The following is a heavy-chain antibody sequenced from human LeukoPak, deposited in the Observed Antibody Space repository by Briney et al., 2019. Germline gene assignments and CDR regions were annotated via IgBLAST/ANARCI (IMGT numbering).Heavy chain of an antibody. V-gene: IGHV4-34*01. J-gene: IGHJ5*02. CDR2: INHSGST. Sequence: PSETLSLTCAVYGGSFSGYYWSWIRQPPGKGLEWIGEINHSGSTNYNPSLKSRVTISVDTSKNQSSLKLSSVTAADTAVYYCARGMITIFGVGNWFDPWGQGTLVTVSS. CDR3: ARGMITIFGVGNWFDP. CDR1: GGSFSGYY. D-gene: IGHD3-3*01.